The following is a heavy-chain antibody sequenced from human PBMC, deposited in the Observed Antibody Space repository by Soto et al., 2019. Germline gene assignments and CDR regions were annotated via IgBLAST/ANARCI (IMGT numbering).Heavy chain of an antibody. CDR1: GFTFSSYS. Sequence: PGGSLRLSCAASGFTFSSYSMNWVRQAPGKGLEWVSYISSSSSTIYYADSVKGRFTISRDNAKNSLYLQMNSLRAEDTAVYYCARDGPRITGSLDYWGQGTLVTVSS. V-gene: IGHV3-48*01. J-gene: IGHJ4*02. CDR2: ISSSSSTI. D-gene: IGHD1-20*01. CDR3: ARDGPRITGSLDY.